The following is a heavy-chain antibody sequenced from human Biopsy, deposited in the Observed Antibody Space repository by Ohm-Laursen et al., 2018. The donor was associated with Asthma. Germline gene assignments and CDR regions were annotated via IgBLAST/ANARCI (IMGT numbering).Heavy chain of an antibody. CDR3: ARATSTWSQSGPHYFDH. D-gene: IGHD6-13*01. J-gene: IGHJ4*02. CDR1: PGSINDYY. Sequence: GTLSLTCTVSPGSINDYYWNWIRQFPGKGLEWIGYVHSTGSTRFNPSLKSRLTISVDTSADQVSLKLTSVTAADTAVYYCARATSTWSQSGPHYFDHWGQGPLVTVSS. CDR2: VHSTGST. V-gene: IGHV4-59*01.